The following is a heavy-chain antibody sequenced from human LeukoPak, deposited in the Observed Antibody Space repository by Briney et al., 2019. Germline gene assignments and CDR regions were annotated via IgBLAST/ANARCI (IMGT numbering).Heavy chain of an antibody. D-gene: IGHD3-10*01. J-gene: IGHJ4*02. CDR3: AKDRDGSGSNRDFFDY. Sequence: GGSLRLSCAASGFTFSSYGMHWVRQAPGKGLEWVTVISYDGTNQYYADSVKGRFTISRDNSKNTLYLQMNSLRAEDTAVYYCAKDRDGSGSNRDFFDYWGQGTLVTVSS. CDR2: ISYDGTNQ. CDR1: GFTFSSYG. V-gene: IGHV3-30*18.